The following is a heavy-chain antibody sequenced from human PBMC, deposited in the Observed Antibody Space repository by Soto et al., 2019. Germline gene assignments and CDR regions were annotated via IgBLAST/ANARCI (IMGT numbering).Heavy chain of an antibody. D-gene: IGHD6-13*01. CDR1: GVTCISYS. V-gene: IGHV3-23*01. Sequence: GGSLRLSCAASGVTCISYSMNWVRQAPGKGLEWVSAISGSGGSTYYADSVKGRFTISRDNSKNTLYLQMNSLRAEDTAVYYCAKDRSSSWYGVDYWGQGTLVTVSS. CDR2: ISGSGGST. J-gene: IGHJ4*02. CDR3: AKDRSSSWYGVDY.